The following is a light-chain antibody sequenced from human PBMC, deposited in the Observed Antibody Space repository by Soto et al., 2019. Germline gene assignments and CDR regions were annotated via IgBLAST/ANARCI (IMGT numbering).Light chain of an antibody. Sequence: QSVVTQAPSVSGTPGQRVTISCSGSSSNIESNWVYWYQQLPGTAPKLLIYNNIQRPSGVPARFSGSKSGTSASLAITGLRSDDEADYYCATWDDDLYTPIIGGGTKLTVL. CDR2: NNI. J-gene: IGLJ2*01. V-gene: IGLV1-47*02. CDR1: SSNIESNW. CDR3: ATWDDDLYTPI.